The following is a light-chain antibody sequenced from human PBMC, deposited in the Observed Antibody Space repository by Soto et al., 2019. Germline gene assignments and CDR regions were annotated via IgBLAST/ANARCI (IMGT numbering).Light chain of an antibody. J-gene: IGKJ1*01. CDR3: QQYNSWPRT. CDR1: QSVNSN. CDR2: GAS. V-gene: IGKV3-15*01. Sequence: EIVMTQSPATLSVSPGERATLSCRASQSVNSNLAWYQQKPGQAPRLLIYGASSRATGIPARFSGSGSGTEITLTITSLQSEDFAVYYCQQYNSWPRTFGLGTKVEIK.